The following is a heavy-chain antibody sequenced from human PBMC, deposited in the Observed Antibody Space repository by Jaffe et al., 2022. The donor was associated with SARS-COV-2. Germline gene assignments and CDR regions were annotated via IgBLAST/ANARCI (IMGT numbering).Heavy chain of an antibody. CDR2: IYYSGST. V-gene: IGHV4-59*01. J-gene: IGHJ3*02. CDR1: GGSISSYY. CDR3: ARRRSSSSDDAFDI. D-gene: IGHD6-13*01. Sequence: QVQLQESGPGLVKPSETLSLTCTVSGGSISSYYWSWIRQPPGKGLEWIGYIYYSGSTNYNPSLKSRVTISVDTSKNQFSLKLSSVTAADTAVYYCARRRSSSSDDAFDIWGQGTMVTVSS.